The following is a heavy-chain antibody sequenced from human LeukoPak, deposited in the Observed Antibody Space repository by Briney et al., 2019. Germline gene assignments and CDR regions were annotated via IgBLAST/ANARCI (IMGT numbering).Heavy chain of an antibody. V-gene: IGHV3-49*04. J-gene: IGHJ4*02. CDR2: IASETYGGTA. CDR3: TRDQTPYY. CDR1: GFTFSSYR. Sequence: GGSLRLSCAASGFTFSSYRMNWVRQAPGKGLEWVGFIASETYGGTAEYAASVKGRFTISRDDSKSIAYLQMNSLKTEDTAVYYCTRDQTPYYWGQGTLVTVSS.